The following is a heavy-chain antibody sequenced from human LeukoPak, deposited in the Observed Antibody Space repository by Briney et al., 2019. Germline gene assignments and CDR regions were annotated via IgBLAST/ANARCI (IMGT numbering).Heavy chain of an antibody. CDR1: GGTFSSYT. CDR3: ARELERRGYYYGMDV. D-gene: IGHD1-1*01. CDR2: IIPILGIA. Sequence: SVKVSCKASGGTFSSYTISWVRQAPGQGLEWMGRIIPILGIANYAQKSQGRVTITADKSTSTAYMELSSLRSEDTAVYYCARELERRGYYYGMDVWGQGTTVTVSS. J-gene: IGHJ6*02. V-gene: IGHV1-69*04.